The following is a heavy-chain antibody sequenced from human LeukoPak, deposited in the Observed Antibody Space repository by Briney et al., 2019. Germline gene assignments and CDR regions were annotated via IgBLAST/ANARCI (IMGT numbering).Heavy chain of an antibody. CDR2: IYYSGST. D-gene: IGHD5-12*01. Sequence: SETLSLTCTISGGSISSASYYWGWIRQPTGQGLEWIGSIYYSGSTYYNPSLKIRVTISVDKSKNQLSLNLSSVTAADTAVYYCAQLSGYTYSGYGPTYYYYYYMDVWGKGTTVTVSS. CDR1: GGSISSASYY. J-gene: IGHJ6*03. V-gene: IGHV4-39*01. CDR3: AQLSGYTYSGYGPTYYYYYYMDV.